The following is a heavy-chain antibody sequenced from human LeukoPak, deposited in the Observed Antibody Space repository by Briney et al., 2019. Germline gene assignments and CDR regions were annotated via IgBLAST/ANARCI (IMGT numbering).Heavy chain of an antibody. V-gene: IGHV1-2*02. Sequence: GASVKVSCKASGYTFTGHYMHWVRQAPGQGLEWMGWINPNSGGTNYAQKFQGKVTMTRDTSISTAYMELSRLRSDDTAVYYCARVSPRDFTVTQFGGYYYYYMDVWGKGTTVTISS. CDR2: INPNSGGT. CDR3: ARVSPRDFTVTQFGGYYYYYMDV. CDR1: GYTFTGHY. D-gene: IGHD4-17*01. J-gene: IGHJ6*03.